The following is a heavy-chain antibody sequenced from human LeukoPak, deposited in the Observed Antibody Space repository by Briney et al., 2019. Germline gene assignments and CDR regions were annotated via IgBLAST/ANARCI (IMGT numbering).Heavy chain of an antibody. J-gene: IGHJ4*02. CDR2: IYYSGST. D-gene: IGHD3-22*01. CDR1: GGSISSYY. V-gene: IGHV4-59*01. Sequence: SETLSLTCTVSGGSISSYYWSWIRQPPGKGLEWIGYIYYSGSTNYNPSLKSRVTISVDTSKNQFFLKLSSVTAADTAVYYCARELSDSTDYWGQGTLVTVSS. CDR3: ARELSDSTDY.